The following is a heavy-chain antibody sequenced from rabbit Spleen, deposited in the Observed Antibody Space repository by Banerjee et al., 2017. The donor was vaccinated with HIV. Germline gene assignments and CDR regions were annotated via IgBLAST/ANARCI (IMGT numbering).Heavy chain of an antibody. Sequence: QEQLEESGGDLVKPEGSLTLTCTASGFSFSSSYWICWVRQAPGKGLEWIACIYAGSSGSTYYASWVNGRFTISKTSSTTVTLQMTSLTAADTATYFCARGVNGDYSYAFNLWGQGTLVTVS. J-gene: IGHJ4*01. CDR3: ARGVNGDYSYAFNL. D-gene: IGHD2-1*01. CDR2: IYAGSSGST. V-gene: IGHV1S45*01. CDR1: GFSFSSSYW.